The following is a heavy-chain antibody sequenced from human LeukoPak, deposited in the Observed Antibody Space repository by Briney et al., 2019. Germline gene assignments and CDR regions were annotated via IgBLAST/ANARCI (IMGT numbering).Heavy chain of an antibody. CDR1: GGSISSYY. V-gene: IGHV4-59*01. J-gene: IGHJ3*02. CDR2: IYYSRST. CDR3: ARDSPHSYEGDDAFDI. Sequence: ASETLSLTCTVSGGSISSYYWSWIRQPPGKGLEWIGYIYYSRSTNYNPSLKSRVTISVHTSKNQFSLKLSSVTAADTAVYYCARDSPHSYEGDDAFDIWGQGTMVTVSS. D-gene: IGHD5-18*01.